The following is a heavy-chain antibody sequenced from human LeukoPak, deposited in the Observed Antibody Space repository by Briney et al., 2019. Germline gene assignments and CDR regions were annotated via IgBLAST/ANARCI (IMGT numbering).Heavy chain of an antibody. D-gene: IGHD4-17*01. CDR1: GYNFIDYN. Sequence: ASVKVSCKASGYNFIDYNIHWVRRVPGQGLEWMAWINPNIGVTNYAPKFHGRVSLTRDTSIRTGYMELSSLRSEDTAVYYCALRRQSGAFFDFWAQGTLITVSS. CDR3: ALRRQSGAFFDF. J-gene: IGHJ4*02. CDR2: INPNIGVT. V-gene: IGHV1-2*02.